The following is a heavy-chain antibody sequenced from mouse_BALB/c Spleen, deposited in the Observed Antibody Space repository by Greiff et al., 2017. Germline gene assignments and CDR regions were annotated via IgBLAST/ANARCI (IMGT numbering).Heavy chain of an antibody. CDR1: GFNIKDYY. D-gene: IGHD1-1*01. J-gene: IGHJ2*01. CDR3: ARGRITTYYFDY. V-gene: IGHV14-1*02. Sequence: VHVKQSGAELVRPGALVKLSCKASGFNIKDYYMHWVKQRPEQGLEWIGWIDPENGNTIYDPKFQGKASITADTSSNTAYLQLSSLTSEDTAVYYCARGRITTYYFDYWGQGTTLTVSS. CDR2: IDPENGNT.